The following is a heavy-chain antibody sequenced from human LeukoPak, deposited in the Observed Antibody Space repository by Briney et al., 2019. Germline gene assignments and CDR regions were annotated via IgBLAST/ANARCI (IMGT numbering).Heavy chain of an antibody. CDR2: IRSKANSYAT. Sequence: GGSLRLSCAASGFTFSGSAMHWVRQASGKGLEWVGRIRSKANSYATAYAASVKGRFTISRDDSKNTAYLQMNSLKTEDTAVYYCTRLDIVVVPAANGWGQGTLVTVSS. CDR1: GFTFSGSA. CDR3: TRLDIVVVPAANG. V-gene: IGHV3-73*01. D-gene: IGHD2-2*01. J-gene: IGHJ4*02.